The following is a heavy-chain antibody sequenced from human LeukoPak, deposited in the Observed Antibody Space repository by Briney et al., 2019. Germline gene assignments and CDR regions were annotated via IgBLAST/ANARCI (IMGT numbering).Heavy chain of an antibody. CDR2: INTNTGNP. V-gene: IGHV7-4-1*02. CDR1: GYTFTSYA. J-gene: IGHJ3*02. CDR3: ASVVGATTGDAFDI. Sequence: ASVKVSCNASGYTFTSYAMNWVRQAPGQGLEWMGWINTNTGNPTYAQGFTGRFVFSLDTSVSTAYLQISSLKAEDTAVYYCASVVGATTGDAFDIWGQGTMVTVSS. D-gene: IGHD1-26*01.